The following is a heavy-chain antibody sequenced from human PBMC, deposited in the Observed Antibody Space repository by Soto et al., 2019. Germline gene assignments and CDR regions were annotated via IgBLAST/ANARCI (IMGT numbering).Heavy chain of an antibody. CDR1: GGSISSSNW. J-gene: IGHJ4*02. Sequence: TSETLSLTCAVSGGSISSSNWWSWVRQPPGKGLEWIGEIYHSGSTNYNPSLKSRVTISVDKSKNQFSLKLSSVTAADTAVYYCARVRDDILTGYRFDYWGQGTLVTVSS. CDR2: IYHSGST. D-gene: IGHD3-9*01. V-gene: IGHV4-4*02. CDR3: ARVRDDILTGYRFDY.